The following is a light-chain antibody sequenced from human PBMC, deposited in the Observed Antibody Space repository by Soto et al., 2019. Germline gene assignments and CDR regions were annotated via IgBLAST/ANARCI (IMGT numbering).Light chain of an antibody. CDR1: STYVGDYKS. Sequence: QSALTQPASVSGSPGQSITISCTGTSTYVGDYKSISWYQQHPGKAPKLLIYDVTNRPSRVSNRFSGSKSGNMASLTISGLQAEDEADYYCSSYTTTNTLVFGGGTKLTVL. CDR3: SSYTTTNTLV. J-gene: IGLJ2*01. V-gene: IGLV2-14*01. CDR2: DVT.